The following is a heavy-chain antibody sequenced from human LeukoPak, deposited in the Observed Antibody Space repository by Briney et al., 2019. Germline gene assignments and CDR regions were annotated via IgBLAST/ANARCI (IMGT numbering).Heavy chain of an antibody. J-gene: IGHJ2*01. CDR1: GGSISSSSYY. Sequence: PSETLSLTCTVSGGSISSSSYYWGWIRQPPGKGLEWIGSIYYSGSTYYNPSLKSRVTISVDTSKNQFSLQLNSVTPEDTAVYYCTRGVRYFDLWGRGTLVTVSS. CDR3: TRGVRYFDL. V-gene: IGHV4-39*01. CDR2: IYYSGST.